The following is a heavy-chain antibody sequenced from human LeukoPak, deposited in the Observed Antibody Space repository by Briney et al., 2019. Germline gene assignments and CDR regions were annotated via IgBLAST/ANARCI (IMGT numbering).Heavy chain of an antibody. CDR1: GYSFTSYW. D-gene: IGHD3-10*01. CDR2: IYPGDSDT. V-gene: IGHV5-51*01. CDR3: ARHVFTMVRGVIKHIDY. J-gene: IGHJ4*02. Sequence: GESLKISCKGSGYSFTSYWIGWVRQMPGKGLEWMGIIYPGDSDTRYSPSFQGQVTISADKSISTAYLQWSSLKASDTAMYYCARHVFTMVRGVIKHIDYWGQGTLVTVSS.